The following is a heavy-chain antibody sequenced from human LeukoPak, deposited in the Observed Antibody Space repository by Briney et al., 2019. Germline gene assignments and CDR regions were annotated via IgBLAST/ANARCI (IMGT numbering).Heavy chain of an antibody. D-gene: IGHD5-18*01. J-gene: IGHJ6*03. V-gene: IGHV1-69*05. CDR2: IIPIFGTA. CDR3: ARDGEAMVGYMDV. CDR1: GGTFSSYA. Sequence: GASVKVSCKASGGTFSSYAISWVRQAPGQGLEWMGRIIPIFGTANYAQKFQGRVTITTDESTSTAYMELSSLRSEDTAVYYCARDGEAMVGYMDVWGKGTTVAVSS.